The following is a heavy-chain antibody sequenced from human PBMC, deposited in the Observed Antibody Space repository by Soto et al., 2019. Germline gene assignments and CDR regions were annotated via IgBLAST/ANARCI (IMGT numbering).Heavy chain of an antibody. Sequence: QVKLQESGPGLATPSGTLSLTCAVSGVSLTSGNWWTWVRQSPQRGLEYIGEIFHDGTANYYPSFERRVAMSVYTSRNQFSLKLTSVTAADTAVYFCARLVYDTRLNYMYFDFWGPGTLVTVSS. V-gene: IGHV4-4*02. CDR1: GVSLTSGNW. D-gene: IGHD3-10*01. CDR3: ARLVYDTRLNYMYFDF. CDR2: IFHDGTA. J-gene: IGHJ4*02.